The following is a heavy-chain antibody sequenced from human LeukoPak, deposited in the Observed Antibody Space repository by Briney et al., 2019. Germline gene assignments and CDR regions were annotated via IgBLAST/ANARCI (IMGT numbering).Heavy chain of an antibody. CDR1: GGSISSGSYY. D-gene: IGHD5-18*01. Sequence: SETLSLTCTVSGGSISSGSYYWSWIRQPAGKGLEWIGRIYTSGSTNYNPSLKSRGTMSLDTSNNQFSLKLSSVTAADTAVYYCARSSGRSYGDFDYWGQGNLVTVSS. V-gene: IGHV4-61*02. CDR3: ARSSGRSYGDFDY. J-gene: IGHJ4*02. CDR2: IYTSGST.